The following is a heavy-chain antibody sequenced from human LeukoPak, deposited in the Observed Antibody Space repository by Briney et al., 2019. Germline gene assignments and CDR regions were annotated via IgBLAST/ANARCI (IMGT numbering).Heavy chain of an antibody. CDR2: IKQDGSEK. CDR3: ARVSRDFYSNYYYYYGMDV. D-gene: IGHD4-4*01. CDR1: GFTVGSNY. J-gene: IGHJ6*02. V-gene: IGHV3-7*01. Sequence: GGSLRLSCTASGFTVGSNYMSWVRQAPGKGLEWVANIKQDGSEKYYVDSVKGRFTISRDNAKNSLYLQMNSLRAEDTAVYYCARVSRDFYSNYYYYYGMDVWGQGTTVTVSS.